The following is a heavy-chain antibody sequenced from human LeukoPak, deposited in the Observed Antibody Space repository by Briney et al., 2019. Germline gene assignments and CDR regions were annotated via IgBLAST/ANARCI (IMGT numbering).Heavy chain of an antibody. CDR3: ANYIRYDRVRWI. V-gene: IGHV1-46*01. Sequence: ASVTVSCKASGYTFTSYDMHWVRQAPGQGLEWMGIINPSVGSTTYAQKFQGRVTITWDTSTSTVYIALSSLISEDTAVYYFANYIRYDRVRWIWGQGAMVTVSS. CDR2: INPSVGST. D-gene: IGHD5-12*01. CDR1: GYTFTSYD. J-gene: IGHJ3*02.